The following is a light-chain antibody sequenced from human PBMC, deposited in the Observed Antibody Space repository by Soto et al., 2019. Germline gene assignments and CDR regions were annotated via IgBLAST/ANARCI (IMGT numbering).Light chain of an antibody. CDR2: DAS. CDR3: QQRSSWPWT. CDR1: QSVRRS. J-gene: IGKJ1*01. V-gene: IGKV3-11*01. Sequence: EILLTQSPATLSLSPVERATLSCRASQSVRRSLAWYQQKPGQAPMLLLYDASNRATGIPGRFSGSGSGTDFTLTISNLEPEDLAVYYCQQRSSWPWTFGQGAKVESK.